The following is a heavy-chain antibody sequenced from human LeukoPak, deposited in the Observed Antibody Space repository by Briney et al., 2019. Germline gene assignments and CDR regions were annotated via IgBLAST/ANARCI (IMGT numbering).Heavy chain of an antibody. CDR2: IKQDGSEK. Sequence: GGSLRLSCAASGFTFTSNWMSWVRQAPGKGLEWVANIKQDGSEKYYVDSVKGRFTISRDNAKNSLSLQMYSLRVEDTAVYYCARGGWYGDYWGQGTLVTVSS. CDR1: GFTFTSNW. V-gene: IGHV3-7*03. J-gene: IGHJ4*02. CDR3: ARGGWYGDY. D-gene: IGHD6-19*01.